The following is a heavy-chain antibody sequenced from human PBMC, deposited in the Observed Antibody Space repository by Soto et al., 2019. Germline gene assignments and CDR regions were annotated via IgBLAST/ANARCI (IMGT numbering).Heavy chain of an antibody. J-gene: IGHJ5*02. D-gene: IGHD6-19*01. CDR1: GFTFSSYA. CDR2: ISGSGGST. V-gene: IGHV3-23*01. Sequence: GGSLRLSCAASGFTFSSYAMSWVRQAPGKGLEWVSAISGSGGSTYYADSVKGRFTISRDNSKNTLYLQMNSLRAEDTAVYYCARGSGQWLVQNYNWFDPWGQGTLVTVSS. CDR3: ARGSGQWLVQNYNWFDP.